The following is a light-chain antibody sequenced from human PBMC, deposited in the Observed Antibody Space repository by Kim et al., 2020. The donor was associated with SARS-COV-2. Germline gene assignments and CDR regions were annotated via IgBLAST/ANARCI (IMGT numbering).Light chain of an antibody. V-gene: IGKV3-11*01. CDR2: DTT. J-gene: IGKJ5*01. CDR1: QHVSGH. CDR3: QQFST. Sequence: ATLPLSPGERATLSCRASQHVSGHLSWYQQRPGQAPRLLIHDTTNRSAGIPPRFTGGGSGTDFTITINSLDPEDFATYYCQQFSTFGQGTRLEIK.